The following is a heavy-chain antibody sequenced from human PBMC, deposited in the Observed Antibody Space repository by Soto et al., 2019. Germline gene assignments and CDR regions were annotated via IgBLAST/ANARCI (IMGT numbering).Heavy chain of an antibody. V-gene: IGHV3-33*01. Sequence: GGSLRLSCAASGFTFSSYAMHWVRQAPGKGLEWVAVIYYDGSNKYYIDSVKGRFTISRDNSKNTLYLQMDSLRVEDTAVYYCARDDVLCDGGRCYGIPLDVWDKGTTVTVSS. CDR2: IYYDGSNK. D-gene: IGHD2-15*01. CDR3: ARDDVLCDGGRCYGIPLDV. J-gene: IGHJ6*04. CDR1: GFTFSSYA.